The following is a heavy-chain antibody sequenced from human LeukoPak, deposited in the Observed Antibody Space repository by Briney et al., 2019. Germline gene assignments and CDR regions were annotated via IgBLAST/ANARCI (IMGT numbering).Heavy chain of an antibody. CDR3: ARGLDYDFWSGHQSFADY. D-gene: IGHD3-3*01. CDR2: INHSGST. CDR1: GGSFSGYY. V-gene: IGHV4-34*01. Sequence: SETLSLTCAVYGGSFSGYYWSWIRQPPGKGLEWIGEINHSGSTNYNPSLKSRVIISVDTSKNQFSLKLSSVTAADTAVYYCARGLDYDFWSGHQSFADYWGQGTLVTVSS. J-gene: IGHJ4*02.